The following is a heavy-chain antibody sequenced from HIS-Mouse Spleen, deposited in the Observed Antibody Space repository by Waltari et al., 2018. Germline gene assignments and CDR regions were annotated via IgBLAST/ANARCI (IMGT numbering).Heavy chain of an antibody. CDR2: MNPNSGNT. CDR1: GYTFTSYD. J-gene: IGHJ4*02. Sequence: QVQLVQSGAEVKKPGASVKVSCKASGYTFTSYDINWVRQATGQGLEWMGWMNPNSGNTGYAQKFQGRVTMTRNTSISTAYMELSSLRSEDTAVYYCARLDCTNGVCYFYFDYWGQGTLVTVSS. V-gene: IGHV1-8*01. CDR3: ARLDCTNGVCYFYFDY. D-gene: IGHD2-8*01.